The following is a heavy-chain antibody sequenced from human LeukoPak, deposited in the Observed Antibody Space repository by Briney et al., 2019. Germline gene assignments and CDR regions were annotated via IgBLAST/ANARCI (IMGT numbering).Heavy chain of an antibody. CDR2: IIPIFGIA. D-gene: IGHD3-22*01. V-gene: IGHV1-69*04. Sequence: SVKVSCKASGGTFSSYAISWVRQAPGQGLEWMGRIIPIFGIANYAQKFQGRVTITADKSTSTTYMELGSLRSEDTAVYYCARTLHYYDSSGFAYWGQGTLVTVSS. CDR3: ARTLHYYDSSGFAY. CDR1: GGTFSSYA. J-gene: IGHJ4*02.